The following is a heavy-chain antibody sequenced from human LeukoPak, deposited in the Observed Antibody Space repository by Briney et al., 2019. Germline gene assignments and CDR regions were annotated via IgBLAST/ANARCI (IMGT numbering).Heavy chain of an antibody. CDR1: GSTFSSYA. Sequence: ASVKVSCKASGSTFSSYAISWVRQAPGQGREWLGGIIPIFGTANYAQKFQGRVTITADESTSTAYMELSSLRSEDTAVYYCAMIYGSGSGYGMDVWGKGTTVTVSS. CDR3: AMIYGSGSGYGMDV. J-gene: IGHJ6*04. CDR2: IIPIFGTA. D-gene: IGHD3-10*01. V-gene: IGHV1-69*01.